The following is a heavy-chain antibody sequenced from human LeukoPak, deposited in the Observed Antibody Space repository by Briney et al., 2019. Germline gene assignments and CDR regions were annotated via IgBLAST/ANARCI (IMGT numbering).Heavy chain of an antibody. V-gene: IGHV3-15*01. CDR1: GFTLYVAW. CDR2: IKAKTGGGTA. Sequence: GGSLRLSCAASGFTLYVAWMSWVPDAPEEGVERGGRIKAKTGGGTADYTTPVKFRFVISSDNSKNTLYLQMNSLNTEDAAVYFCTTEGFAYGFHAFDLWGQGTMVTVSS. D-gene: IGHD3/OR15-3a*01. CDR3: TTEGFAYGFHAFDL. J-gene: IGHJ3*01.